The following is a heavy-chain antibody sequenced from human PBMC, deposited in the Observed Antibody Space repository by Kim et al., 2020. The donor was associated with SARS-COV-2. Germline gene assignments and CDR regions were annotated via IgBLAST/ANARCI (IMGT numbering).Heavy chain of an antibody. Sequence: GGSLRLSCAASGFTFSSYAMSWVRQAPGKGLEWVSAISGSGGSTYYADSVKGRFTISRDNSKNTLYLQMNSLRAEDTAVYYCAKDRERGYSGYGDGWFDPWGQGTLVTVSS. J-gene: IGHJ5*02. D-gene: IGHD5-12*01. CDR1: GFTFSSYA. CDR3: AKDRERGYSGYGDGWFDP. CDR2: ISGSGGST. V-gene: IGHV3-23*01.